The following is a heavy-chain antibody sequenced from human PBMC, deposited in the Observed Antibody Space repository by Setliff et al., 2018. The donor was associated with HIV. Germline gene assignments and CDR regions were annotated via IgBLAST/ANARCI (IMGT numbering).Heavy chain of an antibody. D-gene: IGHD6-13*01. J-gene: IGHJ6*02. Sequence: ASVKVSCKASGYTFTTYGISWVRQAPGQGLEWMGWIIPNSGGTNYAQKFQGWVTMTRDTSISTTYMELSRLRSDDTAVYYCARGGIAAAGTLNYYYYGLDVWGQGTTVTVSS. CDR3: ARGGIAAAGTLNYYYYGLDV. V-gene: IGHV1-2*04. CDR2: IIPNSGGT. CDR1: GYTFTTYG.